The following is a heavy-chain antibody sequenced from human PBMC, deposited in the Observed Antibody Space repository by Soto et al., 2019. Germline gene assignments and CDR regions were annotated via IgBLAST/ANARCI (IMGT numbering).Heavy chain of an antibody. J-gene: IGHJ5*02. CDR2: IKGDGSER. V-gene: IGHV3-7*01. D-gene: IGHD2-21*01. Sequence: LRLSCAASGFTFSNYWMSWVRQAPGKGLEWVANIKGDGSERNYVDSVKGRFTISRDNAENSLYLQMNSLRAEDTAVYYCASARHIGPWGQGTLVTVSS. CDR1: GFTFSNYW. CDR3: ASARHIGP.